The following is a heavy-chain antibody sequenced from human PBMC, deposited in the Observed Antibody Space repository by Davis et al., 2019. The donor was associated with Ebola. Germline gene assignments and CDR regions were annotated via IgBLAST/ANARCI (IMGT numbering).Heavy chain of an antibody. V-gene: IGHV3-21*01. CDR2: ISSSSSYI. CDR1: GFTFSSYS. CDR3: ARVTGYGNTGYYYGMDV. Sequence: GESLKISCAASGFTFSSYSMNWVRQAPGKGLEWVSSISSSSSYIYYADSVKGRFTISRDNAKNLLYLQMNSLRAEDTAVYYCARVTGYGNTGYYYGMDVWGQGTTVTVSS. D-gene: IGHD5-18*01. J-gene: IGHJ6*02.